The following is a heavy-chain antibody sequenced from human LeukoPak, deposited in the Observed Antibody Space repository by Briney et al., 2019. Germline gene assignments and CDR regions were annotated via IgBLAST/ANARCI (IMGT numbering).Heavy chain of an antibody. CDR1: GFTFSDYY. Sequence: PGGSLRLSCTASGFTFSDYYMSWIRQAPGKGLEWVSVLYSGGGAYYADSVKDRFTISRDYSQNTLLLQMNSLRAEDTALYYCARGKTSDDIIEDAFDIWGQGTMVAVSS. V-gene: IGHV3-66*01. J-gene: IGHJ3*02. CDR2: LYSGGGA. CDR3: ARGKTSDDIIEDAFDI. D-gene: IGHD3-9*01.